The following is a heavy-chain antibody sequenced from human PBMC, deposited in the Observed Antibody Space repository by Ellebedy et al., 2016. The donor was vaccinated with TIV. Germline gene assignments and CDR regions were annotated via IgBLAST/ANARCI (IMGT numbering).Heavy chain of an antibody. D-gene: IGHD2-2*03. J-gene: IGHJ6*02. CDR1: GFAFTDYA. CDR3: AGEWMRGMDV. Sequence: GESLKISCAASGFAFTDYAINWVRQSPSKGLEWVSSINGRGDRTYYADSVKGRFTISRDNAKNTLYLQMNSLRAEDTAVYYCAGEWMRGMDVWGQGTTVTVSS. V-gene: IGHV3-23*01. CDR2: INGRGDRT.